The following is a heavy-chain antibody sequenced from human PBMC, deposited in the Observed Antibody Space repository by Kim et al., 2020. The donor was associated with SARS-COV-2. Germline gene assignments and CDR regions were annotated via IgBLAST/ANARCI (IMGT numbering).Heavy chain of an antibody. CDR3: AREPPGYYGMDV. Sequence: YYNPSLKSRVTISVDTSKNQFSLKLSSVTAADTAVYYCAREPPGYYGMDVWGQGTTVTVSS. J-gene: IGHJ6*02. V-gene: IGHV4-31*02.